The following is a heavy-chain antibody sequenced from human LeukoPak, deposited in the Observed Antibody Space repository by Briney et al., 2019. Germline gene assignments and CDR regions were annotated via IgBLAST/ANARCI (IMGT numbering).Heavy chain of an antibody. Sequence: PGGSLRLSCAASGFTFSIYSMNWVRQAPGKGLQWVSYISSSSSTIYYADSVKGRFTISRDNAKNSLYLQMNSLRDEDTAVYYCARDPGYCSGGSCPWYFDYWGQGTLVTVSS. J-gene: IGHJ4*02. CDR2: ISSSSSTI. V-gene: IGHV3-48*02. CDR3: ARDPGYCSGGSCPWYFDY. CDR1: GFTFSIYS. D-gene: IGHD2-15*01.